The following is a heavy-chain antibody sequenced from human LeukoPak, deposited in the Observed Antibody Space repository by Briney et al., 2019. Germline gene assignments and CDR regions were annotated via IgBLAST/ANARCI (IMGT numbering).Heavy chain of an antibody. J-gene: IGHJ4*02. CDR1: GYTFTSNY. D-gene: IGHD3-22*01. V-gene: IGHV1-46*01. CDR3: ARDERYDSSGYPFDY. CDR2: ISPSGGST. Sequence: ASVKVSCKAFGYTFTSNYMHWVRQAPGQGLEWMGVISPSGGSTTYAQKFQGRVTLTRDMSTSTDYLELSSLRSEDTAVYYCARDERYDSSGYPFDYWGQGTLVTVSS.